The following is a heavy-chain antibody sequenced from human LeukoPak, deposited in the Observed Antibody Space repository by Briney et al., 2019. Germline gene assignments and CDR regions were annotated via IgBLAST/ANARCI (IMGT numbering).Heavy chain of an antibody. D-gene: IGHD3-22*01. CDR3: ARSNYYDSSTYPDDY. V-gene: IGHV1-18*01. CDR1: GYTFTSYS. Sequence: ASVKVSCKASGYTFTSYSINWLRQAPGQGLEWMGWISAYNGNTNYAQKQQRRVTMTTDTSTSTAYMELRSLRSDDTAVYYCARSNYYDSSTYPDDYWGQGTLVTVSS. J-gene: IGHJ4*02. CDR2: ISAYNGNT.